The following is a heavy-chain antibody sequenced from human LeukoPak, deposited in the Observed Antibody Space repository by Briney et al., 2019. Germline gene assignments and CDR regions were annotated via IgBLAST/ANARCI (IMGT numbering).Heavy chain of an antibody. CDR2: ISGSGGST. J-gene: IGHJ6*03. D-gene: IGHD1-7*01. V-gene: IGHV3-23*01. CDR3: AKRRGLELLYYYYMDV. Sequence: GGSLRLSCAASGFTFSSYAMRWVGQAPGKGREGVSAISGSGGSTYYADSVKGRFTISRDNSKNTLYLQMNSLRAEDTAVYYCAKRRGLELLYYYYMDVWGKGTTVTVSS. CDR1: GFTFSSYA.